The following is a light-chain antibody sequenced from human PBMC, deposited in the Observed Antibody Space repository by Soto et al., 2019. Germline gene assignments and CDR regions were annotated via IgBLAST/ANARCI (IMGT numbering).Light chain of an antibody. Sequence: EMVLTQSPGTLSLSPGERATLSCRASQSVSSSYLVWYQQKPGQAPRLLIYGASSRATGIPDRFSGSGSGTDFALTISILEPEDFAVYYCQQYDSSPRYTFGQGTKLEIK. CDR2: GAS. CDR3: QQYDSSPRYT. CDR1: QSVSSSY. J-gene: IGKJ2*01. V-gene: IGKV3-20*01.